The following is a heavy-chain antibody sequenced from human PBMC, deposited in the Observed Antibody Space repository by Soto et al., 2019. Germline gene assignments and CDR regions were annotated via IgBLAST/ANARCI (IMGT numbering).Heavy chain of an antibody. V-gene: IGHV3-23*01. D-gene: IGHD6-19*01. CDR3: AKRGAYNSGWVGDIDY. CDR1: GFTFSNYA. Sequence: EVQLLESGGGLVQPGGSLRLSCAASGFTFSNYAMRWVRQAPGKGLEWGSSITNSGRSTYYADSVKGRFTISRDNTKNTLYLQMNSMRGDDAAVYYCAKRGAYNSGWVGDIDYWGQGTLVTVSS. CDR2: ITNSGRST. J-gene: IGHJ4*02.